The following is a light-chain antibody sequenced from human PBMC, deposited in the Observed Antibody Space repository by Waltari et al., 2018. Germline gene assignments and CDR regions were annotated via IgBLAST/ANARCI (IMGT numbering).Light chain of an antibody. CDR1: NSDIGVHNY. Sequence: QSALTQPASVSGSPGQSITLSCPGTNSDIGVHNYASWYQQHPGKAPKLILYGVSKRPSGVSNRFSGSKADNTASLTISGVQAGDEADYYCSSYTTRDTWLFGGGTKVTVL. V-gene: IGLV2-14*03. J-gene: IGLJ3*02. CDR3: SSYTTRDTWL. CDR2: GVS.